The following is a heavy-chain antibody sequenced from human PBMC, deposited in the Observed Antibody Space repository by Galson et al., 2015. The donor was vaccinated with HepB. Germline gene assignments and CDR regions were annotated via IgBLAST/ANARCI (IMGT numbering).Heavy chain of an antibody. D-gene: IGHD3-22*01. Sequence: SVKVSCKASGYTFTSYAMNWVRQAPGQGLEWMGWINTNTGNPTYAQGFTGRFVFSLDTSVSTAYLQISSLKAEDTAVYYCARTHSYYYDSSGYYLSIWGQGTLVTVSS. CDR3: ARTHSYYYDSSGYYLSI. CDR1: GYTFTSYA. V-gene: IGHV7-4-1*02. J-gene: IGHJ4*02. CDR2: INTNTGNP.